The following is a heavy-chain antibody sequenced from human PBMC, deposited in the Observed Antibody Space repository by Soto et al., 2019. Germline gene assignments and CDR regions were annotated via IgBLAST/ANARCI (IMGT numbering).Heavy chain of an antibody. J-gene: IGHJ2*01. CDR3: ARDWDRGGCSYLGKFDL. CDR2: ISYDGSYR. D-gene: IGHD2-15*01. V-gene: IGHV3-30-3*01. CDR1: GFALTPYA. Sequence: QEQLVESGGGVVQPGRSLRLSCAASGFALTPYAMHWVRQAPGKGLEWVAIISYDGSYRSYGDSVKGRFTISRDNSENSLYLQMDTLRSEDTAVYYCARDWDRGGCSYLGKFDLWGRGTLVTVSS.